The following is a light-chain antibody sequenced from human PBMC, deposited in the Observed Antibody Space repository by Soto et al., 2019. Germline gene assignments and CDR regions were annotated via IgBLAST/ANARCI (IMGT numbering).Light chain of an antibody. CDR2: ADS. V-gene: IGLV1-40*01. CDR3: QSYDSSLSGYV. Sequence: QSVLTQPPSVSGAPGQRVTFSCTGSSSNFGVGYDVHWYHQLPGSAPKHLIYADSSRPSGVPDRFSGSKSGTSASLAITGLQAEDEADYYCQSYDSSLSGYVFGTGTKVTVL. CDR1: SSNFGVGYD. J-gene: IGLJ1*01.